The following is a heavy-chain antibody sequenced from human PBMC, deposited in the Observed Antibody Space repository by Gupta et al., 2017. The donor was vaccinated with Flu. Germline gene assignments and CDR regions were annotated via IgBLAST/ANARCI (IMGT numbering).Heavy chain of an antibody. D-gene: IGHD5-18*01. V-gene: IGHV4-39*01. CDR2: VFYSGNT. CDR3: ARPERGYSYGSDY. CDR1: GGCISSSNYF. Sequence: QLHLQESGPGLVKPAETLSLTCTVSGGCISSSNYFWGWIRQPPGKGMEWVGGVFYSGNTYYNPSLKSRVAIAVDTSKKHFSLKLHSVTATDTAVYDCARPERGYSYGSDYWGQGTLVSVSS. J-gene: IGHJ4*02.